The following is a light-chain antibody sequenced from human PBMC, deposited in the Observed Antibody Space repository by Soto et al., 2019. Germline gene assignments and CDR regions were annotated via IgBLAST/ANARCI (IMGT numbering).Light chain of an antibody. CDR2: NVS. V-gene: IGLV2-14*03. Sequence: QSVLTQPASVSGSPGQSITISCTGTSSDIGGYNYVSWYQQHPGKAPKLMIYNVSNRPSGVSNRFSGSKSGNTASLTISGLQAEDEADYYCCSYTSSNTVFGTGTKATVL. J-gene: IGLJ1*01. CDR3: CSYTSSNTV. CDR1: SSDIGGYNY.